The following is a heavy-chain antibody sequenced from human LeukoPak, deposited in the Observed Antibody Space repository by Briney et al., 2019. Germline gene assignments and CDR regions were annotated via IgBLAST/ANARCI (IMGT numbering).Heavy chain of an antibody. CDR3: ARAALYYYDSSGYYCRKGGVFQDAFDI. V-gene: IGHV4-59*01. Sequence: SETLSLTCTVSGGSISSYYWSWIRQPPGKGLEWIGYIYYSGSTNYNPSLKSRVTISVDTSKNQFSLKLSSVTAADTAVYYCARAALYYYDSSGYYCRKGGVFQDAFDIWGQGTMVTVSS. CDR2: IYYSGST. J-gene: IGHJ3*02. CDR1: GGSISSYY. D-gene: IGHD3-22*01.